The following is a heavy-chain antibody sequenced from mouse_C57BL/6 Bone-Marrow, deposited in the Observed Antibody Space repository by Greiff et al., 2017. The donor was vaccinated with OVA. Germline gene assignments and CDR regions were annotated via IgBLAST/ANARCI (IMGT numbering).Heavy chain of an antibody. Sequence: EVKLVESGGGLVQPGGSLKLSCAASGFTFSDYGMAWVRQAPRKGPEWVAFISNLAYSIYYADTVTGRFTISRENAKTTLYLEMSSLRSEDTAMYYCARRGTYFDVWGTGTTVTVSS. CDR1: GFTFSDYG. CDR2: ISNLAYSI. CDR3: ARRGTYFDV. J-gene: IGHJ1*03. V-gene: IGHV5-15*01.